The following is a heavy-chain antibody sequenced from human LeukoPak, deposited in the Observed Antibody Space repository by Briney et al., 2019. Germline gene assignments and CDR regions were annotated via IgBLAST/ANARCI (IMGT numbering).Heavy chain of an antibody. V-gene: IGHV3-7*01. CDR2: IRPDGSDK. CDR1: GFTFNTFW. CDR3: SGRDSSRNPWAY. J-gene: IGHJ4*02. D-gene: IGHD2-2*01. Sequence: GGSLRLSCAASGFTFNTFWMNWVRLAPGRGLKWLANIRPDGSDKYYVDSVRGRFTISRDNGKNLVYLEMNSLRVEDTAVYYCSGRDSSRNPWAYWGQGTLVSVSS.